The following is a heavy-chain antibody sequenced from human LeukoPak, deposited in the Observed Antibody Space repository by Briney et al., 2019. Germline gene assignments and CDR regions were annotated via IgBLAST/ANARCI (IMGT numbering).Heavy chain of an antibody. CDR1: GFTVSSSH. V-gene: IGHV3-48*02. CDR3: AREGYYGAFDI. J-gene: IGHJ3*02. Sequence: GGSLRLSCAASGFTVSSSHMSWVRQAPGKGLEWVSYIGANSAIYYADSVKGRFTISRDNAKNSLSLQMNSLRDDDTAVYYCAREGYYGAFDIWGQGTMVTVSS. CDR2: IGANSAI. D-gene: IGHD3-10*01.